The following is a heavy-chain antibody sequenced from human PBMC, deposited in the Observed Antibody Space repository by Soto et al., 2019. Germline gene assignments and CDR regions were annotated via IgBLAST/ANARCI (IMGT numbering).Heavy chain of an antibody. CDR2: ISAYNGNT. Sequence: GASVKVSCKASGYTFTSSGVSWVRQAPGQGLEWMGWISAYNGNTNYAQKLRGRVTMTTDTSTSTAYMELRSLRSDDTAVYYCARDFPPHNYYYYGMDVWGQGTTVTVSS. J-gene: IGHJ6*02. V-gene: IGHV1-18*01. CDR3: ARDFPPHNYYYYGMDV. CDR1: GYTFTSSG.